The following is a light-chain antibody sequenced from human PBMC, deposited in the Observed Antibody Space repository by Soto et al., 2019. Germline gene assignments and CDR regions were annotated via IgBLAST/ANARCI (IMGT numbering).Light chain of an antibody. CDR2: EVT. V-gene: IGLV2-14*01. CDR1: SSDVGGHNY. Sequence: QSALTQPASVSGSPGQSITISCTGTSSDVGGHNYVSLYQQHPGKAPKLMIYEVTNRPSGVSNRFSGSKSGNTASLTISGLQAEDEADYYCSSYTFTSTLYVFGTGTKLTVL. CDR3: SSYTFTSTLYV. J-gene: IGLJ1*01.